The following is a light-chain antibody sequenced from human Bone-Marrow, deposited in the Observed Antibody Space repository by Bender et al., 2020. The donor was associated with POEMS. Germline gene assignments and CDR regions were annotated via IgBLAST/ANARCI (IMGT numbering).Light chain of an antibody. CDR2: EDN. V-gene: IGLV3-1*01. Sequence: SYGLTQPPSVSVSPGHTANITCSGDQLGDQYASWYQLKPGQSPVLVIYEDNKRPSGIPERFSGSNSGYIATLTISGTQALNDAYYYCQSADRSGSYKVYGGGTEVPVV. CDR1: QLGDQY. CDR3: QSADRSGSYKV. J-gene: IGLJ3*02.